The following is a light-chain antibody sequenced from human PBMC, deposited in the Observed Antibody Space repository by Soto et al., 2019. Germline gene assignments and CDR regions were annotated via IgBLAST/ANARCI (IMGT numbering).Light chain of an antibody. CDR1: QTISHF. J-gene: IGKJ2*01. CDR2: AAS. V-gene: IGKV1-39*01. Sequence: IQLTQSPSSLSASVGDTVTITCRASQTISHFLNWYQHKPGKGPKLLIYAASSLLSGVSSRFSGSGSGTDFTLPISSLRPEDFAPYYCQQSYRTPYTFGQGNKLEI. CDR3: QQSYRTPYT.